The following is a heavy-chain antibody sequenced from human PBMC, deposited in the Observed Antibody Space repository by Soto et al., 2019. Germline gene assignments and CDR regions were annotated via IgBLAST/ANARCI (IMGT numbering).Heavy chain of an antibody. D-gene: IGHD2-15*01. CDR3: AKPITTVGTSSNPGGSRGRGALLDH. CDR2: ISNTGSSA. Sequence: QVQLVESGGGVVQPGRSLRLSCAASGFTFSVFGMHWVRQAPGKGLEWVAVISNTGSSAHYADSVRGRFTISSDNGENTLSLLMTSLRSEDAAVSYCAKPITTVGTSSNPGGSRGRGALLDHSGQGTLVTVSS. V-gene: IGHV3-30*18. J-gene: IGHJ4*02. CDR1: GFTFSVFG.